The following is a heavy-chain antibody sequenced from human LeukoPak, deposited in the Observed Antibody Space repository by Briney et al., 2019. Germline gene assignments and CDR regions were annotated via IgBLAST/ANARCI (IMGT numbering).Heavy chain of an antibody. CDR1: GGSISSGDYY. CDR2: IYYSGST. D-gene: IGHD6-13*01. J-gene: IGHJ4*02. V-gene: IGHV4-30-4*01. CDR3: ARVVPYSSSWYEFDY. Sequence: SETLSLTCTVSGGSISSGDYYWSWIRQPPGKGLEWIGYIYYSGSTYYNPSLKSRVTISVDTSKNQFSLKLSSVTAADTAVYYCARVVPYSSSWYEFDYWGQGTLVTVSS.